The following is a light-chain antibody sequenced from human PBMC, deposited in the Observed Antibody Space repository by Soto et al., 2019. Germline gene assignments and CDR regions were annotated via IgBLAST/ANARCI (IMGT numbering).Light chain of an antibody. CDR3: QQSFIAPWT. Sequence: DIQMTQSPSSLSASVGDRVTITFLASQSITGYLNWYQQKPGKVPKLLIYAASTLQSGVPSRFSGSGSGTDFTLTLSSLQAEDSATYYCQQSFIAPWTFGQGTKVDI. CDR1: QSITGY. V-gene: IGKV1-39*01. CDR2: AAS. J-gene: IGKJ1*01.